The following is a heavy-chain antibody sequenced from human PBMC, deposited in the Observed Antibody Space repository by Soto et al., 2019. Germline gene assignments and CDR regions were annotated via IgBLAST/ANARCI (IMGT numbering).Heavy chain of an antibody. J-gene: IGHJ4*02. Sequence: QVQLVESGGGVVQPGRSLRLSCAASGFIFSSYAMHWVRQAPGKGLEWVAVISYNGRNTYYADSVKGRFTISRDNSKNTLYLQMNSLRPEDTAVYYCARELERTFDYWDQGTLVTVSS. CDR2: ISYNGRNT. CDR1: GFIFSSYA. CDR3: ARELERTFDY. D-gene: IGHD1-1*01. V-gene: IGHV3-30*04.